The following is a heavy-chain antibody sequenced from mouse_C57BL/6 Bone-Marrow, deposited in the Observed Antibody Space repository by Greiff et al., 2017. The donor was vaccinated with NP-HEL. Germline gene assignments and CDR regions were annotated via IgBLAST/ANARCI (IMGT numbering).Heavy chain of an antibody. CDR3: AMGDGYYSWFAY. J-gene: IGHJ3*01. D-gene: IGHD2-3*01. CDR1: GYTFTSYW. V-gene: IGHV1-74*01. CDR2: IHPSDSDT. Sequence: VQLQQPGAELVKPGASVKVSCKASGYTFTSYWMHWVKQRPGQGLEWIGRIHPSDSDTNYNQKFKGKATLTVDKSSSTACMQLSSLTSEDSAVYYCAMGDGYYSWFAYWGQGTLVTVSA.